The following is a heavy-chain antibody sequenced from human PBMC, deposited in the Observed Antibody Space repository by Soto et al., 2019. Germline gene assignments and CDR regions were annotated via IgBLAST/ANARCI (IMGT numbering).Heavy chain of an antibody. CDR2: INAGNGNT. CDR3: AREKGDPYYFDY. CDR1: GYTFTSYA. D-gene: IGHD2-21*02. J-gene: IGHJ4*02. Sequence: GASVKVSCKASGYTFTSYAMHWVLQAPGQRLEWMGWINAGNGNTKYSQKIQGRVTITRDTSASTAYMELSSLRSEDTAVYYCAREKGDPYYFDYWGQGTLVTVSS. V-gene: IGHV1-3*01.